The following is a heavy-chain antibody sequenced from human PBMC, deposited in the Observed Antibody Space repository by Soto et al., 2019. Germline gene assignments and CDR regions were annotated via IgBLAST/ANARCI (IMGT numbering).Heavy chain of an antibody. CDR2: IYSGGNT. CDR3: AREVRVRGFAFDI. CDR1: GFTVSSNY. Sequence: PGGSLRLSCAVSGFTVSSNYMNWVRQAPGKGLERVSFIYSGGNTYYADSVKGRFTISRDNSKNMLYLQMNSLRVEDTAVYYCAREVRVRGFAFDIWGQGTMVTVS. J-gene: IGHJ3*02. V-gene: IGHV3-66*01. D-gene: IGHD3-3*01.